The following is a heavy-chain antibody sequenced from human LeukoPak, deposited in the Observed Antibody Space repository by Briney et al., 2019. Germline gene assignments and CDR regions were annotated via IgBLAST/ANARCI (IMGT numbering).Heavy chain of an antibody. D-gene: IGHD2-21*02. CDR2: ISGSGGST. V-gene: IGHV3-23*01. J-gene: IGHJ4*02. CDR3: AKDVNSPYCGGDCYSI. CDR1: GFTFSSYA. Sequence: GGSLRLSCAASGFTFSSYAMSWVRQAPGKGLVWVSAISGSGGSTYYADSVKGRFTISRDNSKNTLYLQMNSLRAEDTAVYYCAKDVNSPYCGGDCYSIWGQGTLVTVSS.